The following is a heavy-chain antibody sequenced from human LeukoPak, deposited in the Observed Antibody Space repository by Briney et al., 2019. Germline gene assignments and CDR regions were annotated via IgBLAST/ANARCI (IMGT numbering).Heavy chain of an antibody. CDR2: IKHDGIQK. CDR3: ARDHPAPGQFFDY. Sequence: PGGSLRLSCAASGFALSGYWMTWVRQAPGKGLEWVANIKHDGIQKYYVDSVKGRFTISRDNAKNSLYLQMNSLSAEDTAVYYCARDHPAPGQFFDYWGQGTLVTVSS. V-gene: IGHV3-7*04. D-gene: IGHD6-13*01. CDR1: GFALSGYW. J-gene: IGHJ4*02.